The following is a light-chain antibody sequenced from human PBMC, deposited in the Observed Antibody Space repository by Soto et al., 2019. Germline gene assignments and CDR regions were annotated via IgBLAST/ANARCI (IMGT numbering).Light chain of an antibody. J-gene: IGLJ1*01. CDR1: SSDVGGYNF. CDR3: SSYAGNNNRYV. Sequence: QSALTQPPSASGSPGQSVTISCTGTSSDVGGYNFVSWYQQHPGKAPKLMIYEVNKRPSGVPNRFSGSKSGNTASLTVSGLQAGDEADYYCSSYAGNNNRYVFGTGTKVTVL. V-gene: IGLV2-8*01. CDR2: EVN.